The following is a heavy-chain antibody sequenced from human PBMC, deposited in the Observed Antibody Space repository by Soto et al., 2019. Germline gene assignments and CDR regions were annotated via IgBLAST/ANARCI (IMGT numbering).Heavy chain of an antibody. CDR3: ARDQTYYYDSSGAFDI. Sequence: QVQLVESGGGAVQPGRSLRLSCAASGFTFSSYAMHWVRQAPGKGLEWVAVISYDGSNKYYADSVKGRFTISRDNSKNTLYLQMNSLRAEDTAVYYCARDQTYYYDSSGAFDIWGQGTMVTVSS. D-gene: IGHD3-22*01. CDR2: ISYDGSNK. V-gene: IGHV3-30-3*01. CDR1: GFTFSSYA. J-gene: IGHJ3*02.